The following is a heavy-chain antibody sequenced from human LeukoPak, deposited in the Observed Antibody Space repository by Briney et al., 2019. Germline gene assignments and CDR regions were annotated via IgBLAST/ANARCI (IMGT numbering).Heavy chain of an antibody. V-gene: IGHV3-7*01. J-gene: IGHJ4*02. D-gene: IGHD5-24*01. Sequence: GGSLRLSCAASGFTFSSYWMSWVRQAPGKGLEWVANIKQDGSEKYYVDSVKGRFTISRDNAKNSLYLQMNSLRAEDTAVYYCARNGDGYNFWYSDYWGQGTLVTVSS. CDR3: ARNGDGYNFWYSDY. CDR1: GFTFSSYW. CDR2: IKQDGSEK.